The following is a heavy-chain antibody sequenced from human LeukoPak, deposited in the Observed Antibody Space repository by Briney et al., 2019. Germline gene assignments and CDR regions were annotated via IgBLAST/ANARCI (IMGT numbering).Heavy chain of an antibody. CDR3: ARDPGAYYDSSGYLNWFDP. CDR1: GGSISSYY. V-gene: IGHV4-59*12. CDR2: MHHSGST. D-gene: IGHD3-22*01. Sequence: SETLSLTCTVSGGSISSYYWSWIRQPPGKGLEWIGSMHHSGSTYYNPSLESRVTTSVDTSKNQFSLKLSSVTAADTAVYYCARDPGAYYDSSGYLNWFDPWGQGTLVTVSS. J-gene: IGHJ5*02.